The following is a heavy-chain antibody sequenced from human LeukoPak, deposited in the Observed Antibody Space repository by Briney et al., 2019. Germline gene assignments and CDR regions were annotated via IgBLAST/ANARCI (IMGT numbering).Heavy chain of an antibody. D-gene: IGHD2-21*02. Sequence: GASVKVSCKASGYTFTSYYMHWVRQAPGQGLEWMGIINPSGGSTSYAQKLQGRVTMTTDTSTSTAYMELRSLRSDDTAVYYCARDLGAYCGGDCPFDYWGQGTLVTVSS. CDR2: INPSGGST. V-gene: IGHV1-46*01. CDR1: GYTFTSYY. CDR3: ARDLGAYCGGDCPFDY. J-gene: IGHJ4*02.